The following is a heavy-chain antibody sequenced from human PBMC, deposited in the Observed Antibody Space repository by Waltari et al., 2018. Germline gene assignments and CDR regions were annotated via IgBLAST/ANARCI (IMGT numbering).Heavy chain of an antibody. Sequence: QVQLQQWGAGLLKPSETLSLTCAVYGGSFSGYYWSWIRPPPGKGRGWIGEINHSGSTNYTPSLKTRLTISVDTSKNQFSLKLSSVTAADTAVYDCARGRLRYFDWVILQRGWFDPWGQGTLVTVSS. J-gene: IGHJ5*02. CDR3: ARGRLRYFDWVILQRGWFDP. CDR1: GGSFSGYY. D-gene: IGHD3-9*01. V-gene: IGHV4-34*01. CDR2: INHSGST.